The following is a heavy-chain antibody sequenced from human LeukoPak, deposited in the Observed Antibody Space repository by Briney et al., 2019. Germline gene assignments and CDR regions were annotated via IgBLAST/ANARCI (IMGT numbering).Heavy chain of an antibody. D-gene: IGHD1-14*01. V-gene: IGHV3-48*03. J-gene: IGHJ4*02. Sequence: GGSLRLSCVGSGFTLTSYWMGWVRQAPGKGLEWVSYISSSGSTIYYADSVKGRFTISRDNAKNSLYLQMNSLRAEDTAVYYCGGRIDYWGQGTLVTVSS. CDR2: ISSSGSTI. CDR1: GFTLTSYW. CDR3: GGRIDY.